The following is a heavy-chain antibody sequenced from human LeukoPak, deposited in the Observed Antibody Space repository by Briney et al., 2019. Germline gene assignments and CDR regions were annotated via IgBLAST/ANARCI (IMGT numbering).Heavy chain of an antibody. V-gene: IGHV3-48*04. J-gene: IGHJ5*02. CDR2: ISASTATI. CDR3: ARGHYGSGSYPS. CDR1: GFTFSSYN. Sequence: PGGSLRLSCAASGFTFSSYNMNWVRQAPGKGPEWVSFISASTATIYYADSVKGRFTISRDDARNSLYLQMNSLRAEDTAVYYCARGHYGSGSYPSWGQGTLVTVSS. D-gene: IGHD3-10*01.